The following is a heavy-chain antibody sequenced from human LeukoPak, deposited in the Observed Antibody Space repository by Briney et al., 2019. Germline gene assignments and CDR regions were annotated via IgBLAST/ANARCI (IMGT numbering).Heavy chain of an antibody. V-gene: IGHV3-64*01. CDR2: ISSNGGST. J-gene: IGHJ4*02. D-gene: IGHD1-26*01. CDR1: GFTFSSYA. CDR3: AREYSGSYYGPADY. Sequence: GGSLRLFCAASGFTFSSYAMHWVRQAPGKGLEYVSAISSNGGSTYYANSVKGRFTISRDNSKNTLYLQMGSLRAEDMAVYYCAREYSGSYYGPADYWGQGTLVTVSS.